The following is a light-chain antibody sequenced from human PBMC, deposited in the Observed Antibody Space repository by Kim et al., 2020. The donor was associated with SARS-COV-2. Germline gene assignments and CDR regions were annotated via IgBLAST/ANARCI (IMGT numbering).Light chain of an antibody. CDR3: QQSSSSPPT. J-gene: IGKJ1*01. Sequence: DIQMSQSPSSLSASVGDRVTITCRASQNINKYLNWYQQKSGTAPKLLIYATSLLQTGFPPRFSGSGSGTDFTLTISSLHPEDFATYYCQQSSSSPPTFGQGTKVDIK. CDR2: ATS. V-gene: IGKV1-39*01. CDR1: QNINKY.